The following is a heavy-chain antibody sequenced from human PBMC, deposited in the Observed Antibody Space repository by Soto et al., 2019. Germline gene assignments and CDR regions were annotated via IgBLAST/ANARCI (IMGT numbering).Heavy chain of an antibody. Sequence: QVQLQESGPGLVKPSGTLSLTCAVSGGSISSSYWWSWVRQPPGKGLEWIGEIYHSGSTNYNTSLKSRVTISVDKSKNQFSLKVTSVTAADTAVYYCAGVSGSYYCGMDVWGQGTTVTVSS. V-gene: IGHV4-4*02. CDR1: GGSISSSYW. J-gene: IGHJ6*02. CDR2: IYHSGST. CDR3: AGVSGSYYCGMDV.